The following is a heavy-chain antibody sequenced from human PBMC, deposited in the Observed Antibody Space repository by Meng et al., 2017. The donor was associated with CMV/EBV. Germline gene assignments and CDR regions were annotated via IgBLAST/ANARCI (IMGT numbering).Heavy chain of an antibody. CDR1: GFTFDDYA. CDR3: ARGIGYCSSTSCDRYAFDI. CDR2: ISWNSGSI. Sequence: GGSLRLSCAASGFTFDDYAMHWVRQAPGKGLEWVSGISWNSGSIGYVDSVKGRFTISRDNAKNSLYLQMNSLRAEDTAVYYCARGIGYCSSTSCDRYAFDIWGQGTMVTVSS. J-gene: IGHJ3*02. V-gene: IGHV3-9*01. D-gene: IGHD2-2*01.